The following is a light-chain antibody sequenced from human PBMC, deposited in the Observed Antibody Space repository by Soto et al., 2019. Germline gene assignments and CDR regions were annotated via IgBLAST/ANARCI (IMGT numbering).Light chain of an antibody. J-gene: IGLJ1*01. CDR3: ISYTNSITIYV. V-gene: IGLV2-14*01. CDR1: SIDVGGYNY. Sequence: QSALTHPASVSGSPGQPITISCTGTSIDVGGYNYVSWYQQHPGKAPKLMIYEVSNRPSGVSHRFSGSKSGNTASLTISGLQAEEEADYYCISYTNSITIYVFGNGTKVTV. CDR2: EVS.